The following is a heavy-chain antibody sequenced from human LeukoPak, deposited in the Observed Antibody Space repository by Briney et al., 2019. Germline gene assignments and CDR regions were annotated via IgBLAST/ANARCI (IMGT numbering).Heavy chain of an antibody. CDR1: GGSFSGYY. J-gene: IGHJ4*02. Sequence: PSETLSLTCAVYGGSFSGYYWSWIRQPPGKGLEWIGEINHSGSTNYNPSLKSRVTISVDTSKNQFSLKLSSVTAADTAVYYCAKVPNEWGSYRPLYYFDYWGQGTLVTVSS. V-gene: IGHV4-34*01. CDR3: AKVPNEWGSYRPLYYFDY. D-gene: IGHD3-16*02. CDR2: INHSGST.